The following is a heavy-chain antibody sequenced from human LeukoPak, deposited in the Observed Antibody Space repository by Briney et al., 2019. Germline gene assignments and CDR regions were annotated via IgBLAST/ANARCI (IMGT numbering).Heavy chain of an antibody. CDR1: GGSMSTMSYY. V-gene: IGHV4-39*07. D-gene: IGHD1-1*01. J-gene: IGHJ3*02. CDR3: ARGTWSRAFDI. CDR2: VQYSGST. Sequence: PSETLSLTCSVSGGSMSTMSYYWGWIRQAPGKGLECIGSVQYSGSTYYSPSLKSRVAISVDTSKNQLSLNLTSVTAADTAVYYCARGTWSRAFDIWGLGTMVTVSS.